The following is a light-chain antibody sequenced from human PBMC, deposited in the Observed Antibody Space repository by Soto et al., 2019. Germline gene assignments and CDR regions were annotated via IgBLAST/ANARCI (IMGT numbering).Light chain of an antibody. V-gene: IGKV1-9*01. CDR1: QGISSY. CDR2: AAS. CDR3: QQLNNFPLT. Sequence: DIQLTQSPSFLSASVGDRVTITCRASQGISSYLAWYQQKPGKAPKLLIYAASTLQSGVPSRFSGSGSGTEFTLTISILQPEDYATDYCQQLNNFPLTLGAGTKADIK. J-gene: IGKJ4*01.